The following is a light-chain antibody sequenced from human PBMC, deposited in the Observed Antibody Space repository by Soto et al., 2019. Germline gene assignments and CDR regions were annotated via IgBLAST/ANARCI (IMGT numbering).Light chain of an antibody. Sequence: SYELTQTPSVSVSPGQTATITCSGDKLGDRSACWYQQKPGQSPVVVIYQDNKRPSGIPERFSGSNSGNTATLTISGTQAMDEADSYCQAWDSSTGVFGTGTKVTVL. J-gene: IGLJ1*01. CDR2: QDN. CDR1: KLGDRS. CDR3: QAWDSSTGV. V-gene: IGLV3-1*01.